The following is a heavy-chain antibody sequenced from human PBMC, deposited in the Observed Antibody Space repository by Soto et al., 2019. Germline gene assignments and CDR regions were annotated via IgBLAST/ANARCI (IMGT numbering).Heavy chain of an antibody. J-gene: IGHJ6*03. CDR1: GFTFSSYG. Sequence: QVQLVESGGGVVQPGRSLRLSCAASGFTFSSYGMHWVRQAPGKGLEWVAVISYDGSNKYYADSVKGRFTISRDNSKNTLYLQMISLSAEDTAVYYCAKAGGDSLYMDVWGKGTTVTVSS. D-gene: IGHD3-16*01. CDR2: ISYDGSNK. CDR3: AKAGGDSLYMDV. V-gene: IGHV3-30*18.